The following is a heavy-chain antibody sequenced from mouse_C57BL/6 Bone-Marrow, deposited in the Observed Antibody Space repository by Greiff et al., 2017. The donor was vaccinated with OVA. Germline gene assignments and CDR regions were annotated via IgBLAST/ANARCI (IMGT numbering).Heavy chain of an antibody. D-gene: IGHD1-1*01. CDR3: AREEITTVVATRAWFAY. V-gene: IGHV5-4*01. J-gene: IGHJ3*01. CDR1: GFTFSSYA. Sequence: EVQLVESGGGLVKPGGSLKLSCAASGFTFSSYAMSWVRQTPEKRLEWVATISDGGSYTYYPDNVKGRFTISRDNAKNNLYLQMSHLKSEDTAMYYCAREEITTVVATRAWFAYWGQGTLVTVSA. CDR2: ISDGGSYT.